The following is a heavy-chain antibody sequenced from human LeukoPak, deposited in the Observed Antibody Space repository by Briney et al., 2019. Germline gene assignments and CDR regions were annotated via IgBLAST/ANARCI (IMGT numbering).Heavy chain of an antibody. V-gene: IGHV1-24*01. Sequence: ASVKVSCKVSGYTLTELSMHWVRQAPGKGLEWMGGFDPEDGETIYAQKFRGRVTMTEDTSTDTAYMELSSLRSEDTAVYYCATTTSIVNDAFDIWGQGTMVTVSS. D-gene: IGHD2/OR15-2a*01. J-gene: IGHJ3*02. CDR1: GYTLTELS. CDR2: FDPEDGET. CDR3: ATTTSIVNDAFDI.